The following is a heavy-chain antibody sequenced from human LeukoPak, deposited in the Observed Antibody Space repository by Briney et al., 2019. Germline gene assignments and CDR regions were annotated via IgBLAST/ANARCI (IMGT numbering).Heavy chain of an antibody. CDR3: ARDLYDSGAYSSPIDY. CDR2: ISSSSSYI. V-gene: IGHV3-21*01. J-gene: IGHJ4*02. Sequence: PGGSLRLSCAAYAFTLSSHSMNWVRQAPGKGLEWVSSISSSSSYIHSADSVKGRFTISRDNAKNSLYLQMYSLRAEDTAVYYCARDLYDSGAYSSPIDYWGQGTLVTVSS. D-gene: IGHD3-22*01. CDR1: AFTLSSHS.